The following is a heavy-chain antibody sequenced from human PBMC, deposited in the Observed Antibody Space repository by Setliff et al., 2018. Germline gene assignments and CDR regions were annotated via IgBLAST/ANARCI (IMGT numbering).Heavy chain of an antibody. D-gene: IGHD1-26*01. CDR3: ARKGISALSGAFDM. CDR2: IYTSGST. J-gene: IGHJ3*02. CDR1: GGSISNYY. V-gene: IGHV4-4*07. Sequence: PSETLSLTCTVSGGSISNYYWSWIRQPAGKGLEWIERIYTSGSTNYNPSLKSRVTMSVDTSKNQFSLKLSSVTAADTAVYYCARKGISALSGAFDMWGQGTMVTVSS.